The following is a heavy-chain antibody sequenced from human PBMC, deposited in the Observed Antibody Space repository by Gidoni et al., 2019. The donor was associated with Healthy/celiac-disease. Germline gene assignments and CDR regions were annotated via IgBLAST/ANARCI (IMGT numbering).Heavy chain of an antibody. CDR3: ARDRGKYYYGSGSYYELDY. J-gene: IGHJ4*02. V-gene: IGHV1-2*04. CDR1: GYTFTGYY. Sequence: QVQLVQSGAEVKKPGASVKVSCKASGYTFTGYYMHWVRQAPGQGLEWMGWINPNSGGTNYAQKFQGWVTMTRDTSISTAYMELSRLRSDDTAVYYCARDRGKYYYGSGSYYELDYWGQGTLVTVSS. D-gene: IGHD3-10*01. CDR2: INPNSGGT.